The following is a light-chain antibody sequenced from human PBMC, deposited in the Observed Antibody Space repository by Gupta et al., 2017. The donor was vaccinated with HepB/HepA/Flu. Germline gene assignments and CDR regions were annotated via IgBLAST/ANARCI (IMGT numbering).Light chain of an antibody. CDR1: QGISSY. Sequence: AIRMTQSPSSFSASTGDRVTITCRASQGISSYLAWYQQKPGKAPKLLIYAASTVQSGVPSRFSGSGSGTDFTLTISGRQSEDFANYYCQQEDSYPPTFGQGTKVEIK. CDR3: QQEDSYPPT. V-gene: IGKV1-8*01. CDR2: AAS. J-gene: IGKJ1*01.